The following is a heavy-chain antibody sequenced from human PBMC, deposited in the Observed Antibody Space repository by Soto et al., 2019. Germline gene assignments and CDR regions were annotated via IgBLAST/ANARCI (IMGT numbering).Heavy chain of an antibody. J-gene: IGHJ6*02. CDR3: ARDPVRTDIVVVPAAIWHYGMDV. V-gene: IGHV4-59*01. CDR2: IYYSGST. Sequence: SETLSLTCTVSGGSISSYYWGWIRQPPGKGLEWIGYIYYSGSTNYNPSLKSRVTISVDTSKNQFSLKLSSVAAADTAVYYCARDPVRTDIVVVPAAIWHYGMDVWGQGTTVTVSS. D-gene: IGHD2-2*02. CDR1: GGSISSYY.